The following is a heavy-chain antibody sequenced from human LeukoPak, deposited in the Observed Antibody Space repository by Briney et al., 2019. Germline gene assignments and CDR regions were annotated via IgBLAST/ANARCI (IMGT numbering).Heavy chain of an antibody. D-gene: IGHD6-6*01. CDR2: IIPIFGTA. CDR1: GGTFSSYA. J-gene: IGHJ5*02. CDR3: ARGGPNSSSSGYNWFDP. V-gene: IGHV1-69*05. Sequence: SVKVSCKASGGTFSSYAISWVRQAPGQGLEWMGGIIPIFGTANYAQKFQGRVTITTDESMSTAYMELSSLRSEDTAVYYCARGGPNSSSSGYNWFDPWGQGTLVTVSS.